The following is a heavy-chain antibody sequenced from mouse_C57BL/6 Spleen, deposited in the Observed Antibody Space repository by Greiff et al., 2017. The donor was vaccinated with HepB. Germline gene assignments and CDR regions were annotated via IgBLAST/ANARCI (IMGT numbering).Heavy chain of an antibody. CDR3: ARDYYYGSSYAGGYFDY. J-gene: IGHJ2*01. CDR1: GYTFTSYG. V-gene: IGHV1-81*01. D-gene: IGHD1-1*01. CDR2: IYPRSGNT. Sequence: VQLQQSGAELARPGASVKLSCKASGYTFTSYGISWVKQRTGQGLEWIGEIYPRSGNTYYNEKFKGKATLTADKSSSTAYMELRSLTSEDSAVYVCARDYYYGSSYAGGYFDYWGQGTTLTVSS.